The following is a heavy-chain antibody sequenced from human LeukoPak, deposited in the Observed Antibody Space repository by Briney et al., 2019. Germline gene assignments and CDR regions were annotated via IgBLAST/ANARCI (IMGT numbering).Heavy chain of an antibody. CDR3: ARRGGSSSRRSPIDY. D-gene: IGHD6-6*01. J-gene: IGHJ4*02. V-gene: IGHV3-7*01. Sequence: GSARVGSAACGVSVYVSVIALLRQAPGKGPEWVANIKQDGSQRYYVDSVRGRFTISRDNAKNSLFLQMNGLRAEDTAVYYCARRGGSSSRRSPIDYWGQGTLVTVSS. CDR2: IKQDGSQR. CDR1: GVSVYVSV.